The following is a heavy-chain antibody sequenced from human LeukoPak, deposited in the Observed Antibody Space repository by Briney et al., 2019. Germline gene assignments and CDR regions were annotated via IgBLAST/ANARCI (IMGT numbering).Heavy chain of an antibody. Sequence: PSETLSLTCTVSGYSISSGYLWGWIRQPPGKGLEWIGSIDGSGSSYYNPSLKSRVIISVDTSKNQFSLKLSSVTAADTAVYYCARAPLENNWFDPWGQGTLVTVSS. CDR2: IDGSGSS. J-gene: IGHJ5*02. CDR1: GYSISSGYL. V-gene: IGHV4-38-2*02. D-gene: IGHD5-24*01. CDR3: ARAPLENNWFDP.